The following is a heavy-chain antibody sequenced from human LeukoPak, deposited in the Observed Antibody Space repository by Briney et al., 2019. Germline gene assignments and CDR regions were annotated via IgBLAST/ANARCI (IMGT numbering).Heavy chain of an antibody. Sequence: GASVKVSCKASGYTFTGYYIHWVRQAPGQGLEWMGRINRNSGGTNNAQKFQGRVTMTRDTSISTAYMELSSLRSEDTAVYYCARDRYYDSSGRTFDYWGQGTLVTVSS. CDR3: ARDRYYDSSGRTFDY. CDR1: GYTFTGYY. CDR2: INRNSGGT. V-gene: IGHV1-2*06. J-gene: IGHJ4*02. D-gene: IGHD3-22*01.